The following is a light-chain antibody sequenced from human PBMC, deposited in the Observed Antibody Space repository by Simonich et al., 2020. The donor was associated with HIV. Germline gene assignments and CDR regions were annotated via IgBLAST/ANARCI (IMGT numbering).Light chain of an antibody. J-gene: IGKJ3*01. V-gene: IGKV3-15*01. CDR3: HQYNKWPPGFT. CDR1: QSVSSH. CDR2: DAS. Sequence: EIVMTQSPATLSVSPGDSPTLSCGASQSVSSHLAWYQQKPGQSPRRIIYDASNRASGIPARFSGSGSGTEFTLTISSMQSEDLAVYYCHQYNKWPPGFTFGPGTKVDIK.